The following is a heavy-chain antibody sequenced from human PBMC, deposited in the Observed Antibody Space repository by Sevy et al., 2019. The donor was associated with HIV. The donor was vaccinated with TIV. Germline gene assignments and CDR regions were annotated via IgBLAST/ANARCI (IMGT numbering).Heavy chain of an antibody. Sequence: ASVKVSCKVSGYTLTELSMHWVRQAPGKGLEWMGGFDPEDGETIYAQTFQGRVTMTEDTSTDTAYMELSSLRSEDTAVYYCATDRDCSSTSCYPGGMDVWGQGTTVTVSS. CDR3: ATDRDCSSTSCYPGGMDV. V-gene: IGHV1-24*01. CDR2: FDPEDGET. D-gene: IGHD2-2*01. J-gene: IGHJ6*02. CDR1: GYTLTELS.